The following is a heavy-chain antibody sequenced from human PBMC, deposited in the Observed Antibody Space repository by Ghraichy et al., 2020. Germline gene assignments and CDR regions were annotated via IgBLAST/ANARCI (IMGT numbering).Heavy chain of an antibody. D-gene: IGHD2-15*01. CDR1: GFTFSSYG. CDR3: AKDRFYCSGGSCYSLGYYGMDV. V-gene: IGHV3-30*18. J-gene: IGHJ6*02. Sequence: GGSLRLSCAASGFTFSSYGMHWVRQAPGKGLEWVAVISYDGSNKYYADSVKGRFTISRDNSKNTLYLQMNSLRAEDTAVYYCAKDRFYCSGGSCYSLGYYGMDVWGQGTTVTVSS. CDR2: ISYDGSNK.